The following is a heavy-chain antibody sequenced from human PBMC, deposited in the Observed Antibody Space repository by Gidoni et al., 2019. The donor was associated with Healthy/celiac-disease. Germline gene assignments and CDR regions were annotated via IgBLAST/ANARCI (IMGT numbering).Heavy chain of an antibody. CDR3: AKDCLIRGGGFDP. CDR2: IGASGSST. Sequence: EVQLLASGGGLVQPGGYLRLSCAASGFTFSSYAMSWVRRAPGEGLGWVSAIGASGSSTYYANSVKGGFNISRNNSKNTLYLQMNSLRAEDTAVYYCAKDCLIRGGGFDPWGQGTLVTVSS. J-gene: IGHJ5*02. D-gene: IGHD3-10*01. V-gene: IGHV3-23*01. CDR1: GFTFSSYA.